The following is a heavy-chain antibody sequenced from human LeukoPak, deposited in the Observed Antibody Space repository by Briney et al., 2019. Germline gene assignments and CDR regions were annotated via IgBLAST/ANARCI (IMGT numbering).Heavy chain of an antibody. CDR3: AKGDAFDI. V-gene: IGHV3-30*04. J-gene: IGHJ3*02. CDR2: ISYDGSNK. CDR1: GFTFSGSA. Sequence: GGSLRLSCAASGFTFSGSAMHWVRQAPGKGLEWVAVISYDGSNKYYADSVKGRFTISRDNSKNTLYLQMNSLRAEDTAVYYCAKGDAFDIWGQGTMVTVSS.